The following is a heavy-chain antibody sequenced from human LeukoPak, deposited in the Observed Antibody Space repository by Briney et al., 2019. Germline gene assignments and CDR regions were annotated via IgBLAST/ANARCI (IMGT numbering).Heavy chain of an antibody. CDR2: VYYSVST. CDR1: GASISSYY. Sequence: PSETLSLTCTVSGASISSYYWTWIRQAPGGGLEWIGYVYYSVSTNYNPSLKSRVSISQDTSNNQVSLTLNSVTAADTAVYYCARQESGPYHYMDVWGRGTAATVSS. V-gene: IGHV4-59*08. D-gene: IGHD3-3*01. J-gene: IGHJ6*03. CDR3: ARQESGPYHYMDV.